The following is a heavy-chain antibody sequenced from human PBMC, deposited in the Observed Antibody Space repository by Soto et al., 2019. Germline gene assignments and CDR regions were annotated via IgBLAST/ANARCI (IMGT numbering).Heavy chain of an antibody. D-gene: IGHD3-3*01. V-gene: IGHV3-21*01. J-gene: IGHJ6*03. Sequence: GGSLRLSCAASGFTFSSYSMNWVRQAPGKGLEWVSSISSSSSYIYYADSVKGRFTISRDNAKNSLYLQMNSLRAEDTAVYYCARAHHYDFWSGSHYYYMDVWGKGTTVTVSS. CDR1: GFTFSSYS. CDR3: ARAHHYDFWSGSHYYYMDV. CDR2: ISSSSSYI.